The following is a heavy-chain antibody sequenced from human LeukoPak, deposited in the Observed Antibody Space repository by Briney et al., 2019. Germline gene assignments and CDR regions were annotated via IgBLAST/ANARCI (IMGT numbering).Heavy chain of an antibody. V-gene: IGHV4-34*01. J-gene: IGHJ6*02. D-gene: IGHD1-26*01. CDR1: GGSFSGYY. CDR3: ARGSSGSYHTRPLDV. CDR2: INHSGST. Sequence: MPSETLSLTCAVYGGSFSGYYWSWIRQPPGKGLEWIGEINHSGSTNYNPSLKSRVTISVDTSKNQFSLKLSSVTAADTAVYYCARGSSGSYHTRPLDVWGQGTTVTVSS.